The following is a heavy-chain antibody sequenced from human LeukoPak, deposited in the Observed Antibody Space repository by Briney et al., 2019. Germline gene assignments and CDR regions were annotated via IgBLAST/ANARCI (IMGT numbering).Heavy chain of an antibody. J-gene: IGHJ3*02. Sequence: QSGGSLRLSCAASGFTFTDYGMHWIRQAPGEGLEWVAYIRYDGSDAANNEYYSDSVRGRFTVSRDNSKNTLYLQMNSLRAEDTAVYYCARSRWGFDAFDIWGQGTMVTVSS. CDR2: IRYDGSDAANNE. D-gene: IGHD3-16*01. V-gene: IGHV3-30*02. CDR3: ARSRWGFDAFDI. CDR1: GFTFTDYG.